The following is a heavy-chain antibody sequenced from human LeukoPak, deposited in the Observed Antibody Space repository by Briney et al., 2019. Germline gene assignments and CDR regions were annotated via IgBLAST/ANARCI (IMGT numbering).Heavy chain of an antibody. CDR3: ARAGYASGVFNWFDP. CDR2: ISGSGYNT. V-gene: IGHV3-23*01. D-gene: IGHD3-10*01. J-gene: IGHJ5*02. Sequence: GGSLRLSCAASGFSFSNYAMSWVRQAPGKGLEWVSSISGSGYNTYYIDSVKGRFTISRDNSKNTLYLQMNSLRAEDTAVYYCARAGYASGVFNWFDPWGQGTLVTVSS. CDR1: GFSFSNYA.